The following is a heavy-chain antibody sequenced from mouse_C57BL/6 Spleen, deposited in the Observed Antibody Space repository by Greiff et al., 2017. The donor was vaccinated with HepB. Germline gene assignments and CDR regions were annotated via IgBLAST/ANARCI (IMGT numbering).Heavy chain of an antibody. J-gene: IGHJ1*03. Sequence: VQLQQPGAELVKPGASVKMSCKASGYTFTSYWITWVKQRPGQGLEWIGDIYPGSGSTNYNEKFKSKATLTVDTSSSTAYMQLSSLTSEDSAVYYCARSIIYYGSSHWYFDVWGTGTTVTVSS. CDR1: GYTFTSYW. CDR3: ARSIIYYGSSHWYFDV. CDR2: IYPGSGST. V-gene: IGHV1-55*01. D-gene: IGHD1-1*01.